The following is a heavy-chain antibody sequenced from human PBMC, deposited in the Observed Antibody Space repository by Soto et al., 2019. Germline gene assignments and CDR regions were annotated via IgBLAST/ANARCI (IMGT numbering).Heavy chain of an antibody. D-gene: IGHD6-19*01. J-gene: IGHJ4*02. Sequence: GASVKVSCKASGGTFSSYAISWVRQAPGQGLEWMGGIIPIFGTANYAQKFQGRVTITADESTSTAYMELSSLRSEDTAVYYCARDFGIAVAGTLSFTFDYWGQGTLVTVSS. V-gene: IGHV1-69*13. CDR2: IIPIFGTA. CDR1: GGTFSSYA. CDR3: ARDFGIAVAGTLSFTFDY.